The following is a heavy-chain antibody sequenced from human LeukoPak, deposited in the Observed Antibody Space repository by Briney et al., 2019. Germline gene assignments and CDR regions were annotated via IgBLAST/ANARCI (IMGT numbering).Heavy chain of an antibody. CDR1: GGSISSSSYY. CDR3: ARVRITMVRGVIRFWFDP. Sequence: PSETLSLTCTVSGGSISSSSYYWGWIRQPPGKGLEWIGSIYYSGSTYYNPSLKSRVTISVDTSKNQFSLKLSSVTAADTAVYYCARVRITMVRGVIRFWFDPWGQGTLVTVSS. V-gene: IGHV4-39*07. D-gene: IGHD3-10*01. J-gene: IGHJ5*02. CDR2: IYYSGST.